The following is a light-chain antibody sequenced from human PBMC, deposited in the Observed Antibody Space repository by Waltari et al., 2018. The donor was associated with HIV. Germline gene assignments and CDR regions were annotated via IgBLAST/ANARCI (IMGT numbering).Light chain of an antibody. Sequence: DIVMTQSPDSLAVSLGERATINCKSSQSVLSTSNNKNYLTWYQHKPGQPPKLLIYWASTRESGVPDRFSGSGSGTDFTLTISNLQAEDVAVYYCQQQYDTPYTFGQGTKLEI. V-gene: IGKV4-1*01. CDR1: QSVLSTSNNKNY. CDR3: QQQYDTPYT. CDR2: WAS. J-gene: IGKJ2*01.